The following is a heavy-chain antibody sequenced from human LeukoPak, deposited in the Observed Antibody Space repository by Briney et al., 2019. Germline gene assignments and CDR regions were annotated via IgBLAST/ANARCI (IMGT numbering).Heavy chain of an antibody. CDR1: GFTFSSYS. CDR2: ISSSSSYI. J-gene: IGHJ3*02. D-gene: IGHD3-10*01. V-gene: IGHV3-21*01. CDR3: ARDLWFGELVPADAFDI. Sequence: GGSLRLSCAASGFTFSSYSMNWVRQAPGEGLEWVSSISSSSSYIYYADSVKGRFTISRDNAKNSLYLQMNSLRAEDTAVYYCARDLWFGELVPADAFDIWGQGTMVTVSS.